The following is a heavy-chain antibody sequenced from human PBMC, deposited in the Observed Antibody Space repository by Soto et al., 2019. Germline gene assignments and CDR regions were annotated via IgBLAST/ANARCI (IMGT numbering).Heavy chain of an antibody. J-gene: IGHJ4*02. V-gene: IGHV1-46*03. CDR2: IHPSGGGA. CDR3: SRGGHITVVTASFDF. Sequence: QAQLVQSGAEVKKPGASVKVSCKASENTFSSYYLHWVRQAPGQGLEWMGMIHPSGGGATYAQKCLGRVTMTRDTSTSTVFMELSSLRSEDTAIYYCSRGGHITVVTASFDFWGQGTLVTVSS. D-gene: IGHD2-21*02. CDR1: ENTFSSYY.